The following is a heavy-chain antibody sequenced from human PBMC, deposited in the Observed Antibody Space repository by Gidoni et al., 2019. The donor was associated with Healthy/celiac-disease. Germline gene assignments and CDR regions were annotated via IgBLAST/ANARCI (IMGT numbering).Heavy chain of an antibody. Sequence: EVQLLESGGGLVQPGGSLRLSCAASGFTFSSYAMSWVRQAPGKGLGWVSAISGSGGSTYYADSVKCRFTIASNNSKNTLYLQMNSLRAEDTAVYYCAKGPRFSPAGGDNWFDPWGQGTLVTVSS. CDR2: ISGSGGST. J-gene: IGHJ5*02. CDR3: AKGPRFSPAGGDNWFDP. CDR1: GFTFSSYA. V-gene: IGHV3-23*01. D-gene: IGHD2-2*01.